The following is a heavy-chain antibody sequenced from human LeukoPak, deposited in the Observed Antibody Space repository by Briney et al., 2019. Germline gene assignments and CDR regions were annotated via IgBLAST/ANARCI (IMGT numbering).Heavy chain of an antibody. J-gene: IGHJ1*01. CDR1: GFTFSSYA. CDR3: AKYRGDGYKWGYFQE. V-gene: IGHV3-23*01. Sequence: PGGSLRLSCAASGFTFSSYAMSWVRQAPGKGLEWVSGMSSNGGSTYYADSVKGRFTISRDNSKNTLCLQINSLRAEDTAVYYCAKYRGDGYKWGYFQEWGQGTLVTVSS. D-gene: IGHD5-24*01. CDR2: MSSNGGST.